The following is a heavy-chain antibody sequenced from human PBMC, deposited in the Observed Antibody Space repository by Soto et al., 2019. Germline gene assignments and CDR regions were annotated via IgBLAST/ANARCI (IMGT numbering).Heavy chain of an antibody. CDR1: GGSIRSGGFY. CDR2: IYYSGLT. V-gene: IGHV4-31*03. CDR3: ARWYSRLPGEYNWFDP. Sequence: QVQLQESGPGLVKPSQTLSLTCTVSGGSIRSGGFYWSWIRQHPGKGLEWIGYIYYSGLTYYNPSLKSRVTLSVDTSKNQCSLKLSSVTAADTAVYYCARWYSRLPGEYNWFDPWGQGILVTASS. J-gene: IGHJ5*02. D-gene: IGHD1-26*01.